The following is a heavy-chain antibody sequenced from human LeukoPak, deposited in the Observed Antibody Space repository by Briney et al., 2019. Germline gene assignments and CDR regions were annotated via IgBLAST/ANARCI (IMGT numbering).Heavy chain of an antibody. CDR1: GFTFDDYA. CDR2: ISWNSGNI. CDR3: AKGGIAAAGNRGHGFDY. J-gene: IGHJ3*01. D-gene: IGHD6-13*01. V-gene: IGHV3-9*01. Sequence: GGSLRLSCAASGFTFDDYAMHWVRQVPGKGLEWVSGISWNSGNIGYADSVKGRFTISRDNAKNSLYQQMNSLRAEDTALYYCAKGGIAAAGNRGHGFDYWGQGTMVTVSS.